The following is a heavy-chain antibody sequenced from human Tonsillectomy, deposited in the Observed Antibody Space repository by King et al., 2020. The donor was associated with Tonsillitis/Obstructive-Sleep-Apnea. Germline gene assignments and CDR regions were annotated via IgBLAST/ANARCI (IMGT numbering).Heavy chain of an antibody. CDR3: ARHYDDLSPLGFDP. CDR2: IDPSDSYTNYRNIDPSDSYT. Sequence: VQLVESGAEVKKPGESLRISCQGSGYSFTNYWINWVRQMPGKGLEWMGNIDPSDSYTNYRNIDPSDSYTNYSPSFQGHVTISTDKSINTAYLQWSSLKASDTAMYYCARHYDDLSPLGFDPWGQGTLVTVSS. J-gene: IGHJ5*02. CDR1: GYSFTNYW. D-gene: IGHD4-17*01. V-gene: IGHV5-10-1*03.